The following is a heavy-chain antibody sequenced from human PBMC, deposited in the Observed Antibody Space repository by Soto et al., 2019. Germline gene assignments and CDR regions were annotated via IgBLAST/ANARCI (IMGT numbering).Heavy chain of an antibody. CDR2: ISGSDNYT. Sequence: PGGSLRLSCAASGFSFSDYYMSWVRQAPGKGLEWISYISGSDNYTNYADSVKGRFTISRDNTKNSLYLQMNSLRAEDTAVYYCSRDGRKHYGADVWGQGTTVTVSS. CDR1: GFSFSDYY. J-gene: IGHJ6*02. D-gene: IGHD1-26*01. CDR3: SRDGRKHYGADV. V-gene: IGHV3-11*06.